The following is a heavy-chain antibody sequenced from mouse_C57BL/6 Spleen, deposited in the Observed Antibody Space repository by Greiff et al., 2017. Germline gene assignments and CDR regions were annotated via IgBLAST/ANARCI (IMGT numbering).Heavy chain of an antibody. V-gene: IGHV1-85*01. Sequence: VKLQESGPELVKPGASVKLSCKASGYTFTSYDINWVKQRPGQGLEWIGWIYPRDGSTKYNEKFKGKATLTVDTSSSTAYMELHSLTSEDSAVYFCARDDYFENYYFDYWGQGTTLTVSS. CDR1: GYTFTSYD. D-gene: IGHD2-4*01. CDR2: IYPRDGST. CDR3: ARDDYFENYYFDY. J-gene: IGHJ2*01.